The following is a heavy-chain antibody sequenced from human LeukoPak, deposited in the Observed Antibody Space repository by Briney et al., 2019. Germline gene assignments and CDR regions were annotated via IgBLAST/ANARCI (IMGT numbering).Heavy chain of an antibody. V-gene: IGHV1-69*04. CDR3: ARDPEGRIAMDV. Sequence: SVKVSCKASVGTFSSYAISWVRQAPGQGREWMGRIIPILGIPNYAQSFQGRVTITADKSTSTAYMELSSLRSEDTAVYYCARDPEGRIAMDVWGQGATATVCS. CDR2: IIPILGIP. J-gene: IGHJ6*02. CDR1: VGTFSSYA. D-gene: IGHD6-13*01.